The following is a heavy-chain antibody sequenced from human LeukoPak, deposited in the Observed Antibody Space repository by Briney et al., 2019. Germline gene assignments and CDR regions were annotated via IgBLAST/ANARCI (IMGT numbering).Heavy chain of an antibody. CDR1: GFTFSSYG. V-gene: IGHV3-33*01. J-gene: IGHJ4*02. CDR3: AREDAGSSFSFDY. CDR2: IWYDGSNK. Sequence: GGSLRLSCAASGFTFSSYGMHWVRQAPGKGLEWVAVIWYDGSNKYYADSVKGRFTISRDNSKNALYLQMNSLRGEDTAVYYCAREDAGSSFSFDYWGRGTLVTVSS.